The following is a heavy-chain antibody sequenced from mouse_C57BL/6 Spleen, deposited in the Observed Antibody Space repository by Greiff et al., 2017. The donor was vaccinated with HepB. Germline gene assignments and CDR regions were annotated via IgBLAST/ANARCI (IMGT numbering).Heavy chain of an antibody. V-gene: IGHV1-15*01. CDR2: IDPETGGT. J-gene: IGHJ4*01. CDR3: TRSAVGLRAMDY. CDR1: GYTFTDYE. Sequence: VQLQQSGAELVRPGASVTLSCKASGYTFTDYEMHWVKQTPVHGLEWIGAIDPETGGTAYNQKFKGKAILTADKSSSTAYMELRSLTSEDSAVYYCTRSAVGLRAMDYWGQGTSVTVSS. D-gene: IGHD2-2*01.